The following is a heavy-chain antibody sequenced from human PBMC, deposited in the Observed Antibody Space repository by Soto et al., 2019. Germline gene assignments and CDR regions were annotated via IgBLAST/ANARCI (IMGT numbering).Heavy chain of an antibody. CDR2: MYHSGSP. J-gene: IGHJ5*02. CDR1: GGSISTGDFS. Sequence: QVQLQASGPGLVKPSQTLSLICTVSGGSISTGDFSWSWIRQHPGKGLEWIGDMYHSGSPYYNPVLKIRRSRSVDPPKSQCSLRLSSVAAADTAVYYCARTRGNVVGLYLEDTYFDPWGQGTLVTVSS. D-gene: IGHD2-2*02. CDR3: ARTRGNVVGLYLEDTYFDP. V-gene: IGHV4-31*03.